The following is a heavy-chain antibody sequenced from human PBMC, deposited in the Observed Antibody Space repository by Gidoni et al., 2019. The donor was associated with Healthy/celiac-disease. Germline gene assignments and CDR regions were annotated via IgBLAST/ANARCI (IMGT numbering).Heavy chain of an antibody. Sequence: QVTLKESGPALVKPTQTLTLTCTFSGFSLSTSGMRVSWIRQPPGKALEWLARIDWDDDKFYSTSLKTRLTIYKDTYKKQVVLTMTNMDPVDTATYYCARSIGSGSYYDYWGQGTLVTVSS. CDR2: IDWDDDK. J-gene: IGHJ4*02. V-gene: IGHV2-70*04. CDR3: ARSIGSGSYYDY. D-gene: IGHD3-10*01. CDR1: GFSLSTSGMR.